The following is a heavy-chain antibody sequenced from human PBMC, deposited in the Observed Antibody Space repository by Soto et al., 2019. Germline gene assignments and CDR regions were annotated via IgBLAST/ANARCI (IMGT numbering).Heavy chain of an antibody. CDR1: GFTFSSYS. D-gene: IGHD3-3*01. CDR2: ISSSSSYI. J-gene: IGHJ4*02. CDR3: AKDLRPNLPYEHF. V-gene: IGHV3-21*04. Sequence: PGGSLRLACAASGFTFSSYSMNWARQAPGKGLEWVSSISSSSSYIYYADSMKGRFTISRDNSKNTLYLQMNSLRAEDTAVYYCAKDLRPNLPYEHFWGQGTLVTVSS.